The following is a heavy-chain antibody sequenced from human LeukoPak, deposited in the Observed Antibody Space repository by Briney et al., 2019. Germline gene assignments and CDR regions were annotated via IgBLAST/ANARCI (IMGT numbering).Heavy chain of an antibody. CDR2: IYPGDSDT. CDR1: GYSFTNYW. Sequence: HGESLQISCKGSGYSFTNYWIGWVRQMPGKGLEWMGIIYPGDSDTRYSPSFQGQVTISADKSISTAYLQWSSLKAADTAMYYCARQLGYCSGASCLYYFDYWGQGTLVTVSS. V-gene: IGHV5-51*01. D-gene: IGHD2-15*01. J-gene: IGHJ4*02. CDR3: ARQLGYCSGASCLYYFDY.